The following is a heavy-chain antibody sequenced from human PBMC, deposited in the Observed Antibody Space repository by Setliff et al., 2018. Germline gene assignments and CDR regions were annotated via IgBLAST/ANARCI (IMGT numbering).Heavy chain of an antibody. D-gene: IGHD7-27*01. V-gene: IGHV3-7*01. CDR2: IKQDGSEK. CDR1: GFTFSSYW. CDR3: ARLSLTNTGWRIDS. J-gene: IGHJ4*02. Sequence: GSLRLTCAASGFTFSSYWMSWVRQGPGKGLEGVANIKQDGSEKYYVVSVKGRLTISRDNAKNSLYLQMNSLMAEDTAVYYCARLSLTNTGWRIDSWGQGTLVTVSS.